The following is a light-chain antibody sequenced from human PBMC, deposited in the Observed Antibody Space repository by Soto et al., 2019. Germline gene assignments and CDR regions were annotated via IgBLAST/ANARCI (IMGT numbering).Light chain of an antibody. Sequence: QSALTQPPSASGSPGQSVTISCTGTSSDVGANNYGAWYQQHPGKAPKLMIYEVTKRPSGVPDRFSGSKSVNTASLTVSGLQAEDEADYYCSSYAGANRVFGTGTKLTVL. V-gene: IGLV2-8*01. J-gene: IGLJ1*01. CDR2: EVT. CDR3: SSYAGANRV. CDR1: SSDVGANNY.